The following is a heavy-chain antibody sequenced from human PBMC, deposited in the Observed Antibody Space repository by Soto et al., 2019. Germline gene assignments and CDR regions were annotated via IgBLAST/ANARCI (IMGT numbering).Heavy chain of an antibody. D-gene: IGHD6-19*01. Sequence: QVQLQESGPGLVKPSGTLSLTCGVSGGSISSSNWWTWVRQPPGKGLEWIGEVHRSGSTKYSPSLKSRVTLSVDKFKSPFPLKPRSGTGPDNGVVYRWKICGRYWLKGYYFDYWGQGTLVTVSS. J-gene: IGHJ4*02. V-gene: IGHV4-4*02. CDR1: GGSISSSNW. CDR3: WKICGRYWLKGYYFDY. CDR2: VHRSGST.